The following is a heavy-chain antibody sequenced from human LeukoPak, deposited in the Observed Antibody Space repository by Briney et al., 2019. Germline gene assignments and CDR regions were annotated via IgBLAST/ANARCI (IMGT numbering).Heavy chain of an antibody. J-gene: IGHJ4*02. V-gene: IGHV5-51*01. D-gene: IGHD2-15*01. CDR2: IYPGDSDT. Sequence: GESLKIPCKGSGDTFTSYWIGGWRQMPGKGLEWMGIIYPGDSDTRYSPSFQGQVTISADKSISTAYLHWNSLKASDTAMYYCARFVGACSGGSCYSDSWGQGTLVTVSS. CDR1: GDTFTSYW. CDR3: ARFVGACSGGSCYSDS.